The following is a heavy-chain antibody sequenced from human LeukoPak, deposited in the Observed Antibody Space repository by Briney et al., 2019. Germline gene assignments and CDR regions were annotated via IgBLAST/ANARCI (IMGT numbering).Heavy chain of an antibody. D-gene: IGHD3-16*01. CDR3: ARHRDYVPDI. J-gene: IGHJ3*02. CDR1: GYTFTSYW. V-gene: IGHV5-51*01. Sequence: GESLKISCKGSGYTFTSYWIGWVRQMPGKGLEWMGIIYPGDSDSSYSPSFQGQVIISADKSISTAYLQWSSLEASDTAMYYCARHRDYVPDIWGQGTMVTVSS. CDR2: IYPGDSDS.